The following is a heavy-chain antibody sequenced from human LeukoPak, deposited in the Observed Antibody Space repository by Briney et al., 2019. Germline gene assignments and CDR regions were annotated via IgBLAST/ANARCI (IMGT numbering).Heavy chain of an antibody. V-gene: IGHV3-21*01. CDR2: ISSSSSYI. J-gene: IGHJ6*03. D-gene: IGHD3-10*01. CDR3: ARVHYGSGSYIEYYYMDV. Sequence: NAGGSLRLSCAASGFTFSSYAMHWVRQAPGKGLEWVSSISSSSSYIYYADSVKGRFTISRDNSKNTLYLQMNSLRAEDTAVHYCARVHYGSGSYIEYYYMDVWGKGTTVTVSS. CDR1: GFTFSSYA.